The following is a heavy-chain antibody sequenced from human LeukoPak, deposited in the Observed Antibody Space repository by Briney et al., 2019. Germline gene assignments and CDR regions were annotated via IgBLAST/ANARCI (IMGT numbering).Heavy chain of an antibody. CDR2: IYYSGST. V-gene: IGHV4-39*01. CDR1: GGSISSSSYY. J-gene: IGHJ4*02. CDR3: ARTPSMVRGVIKD. Sequence: SETLSLTCTVSGGSISSSSYYWGWIRQPPGKGLEWIGSIYYSGSTYYNPSLKSRVTISVDTSKNQFSLKLSSVTAADTAAYYCARTPSMVRGVIKDWGQGTLVTVSS. D-gene: IGHD3-10*01.